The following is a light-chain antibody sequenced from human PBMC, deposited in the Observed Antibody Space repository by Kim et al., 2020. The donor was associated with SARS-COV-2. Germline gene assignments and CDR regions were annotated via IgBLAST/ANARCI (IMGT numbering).Light chain of an antibody. Sequence: VALGQTVRITCQGDSLRSYYATWYQQKPGQAPILVNYGKNNRPSGIPDRFSGSSSGNTASLTITGTQAGDEAEYYCNSRDSNDNVVFGGGTQLTVL. V-gene: IGLV3-19*01. CDR1: SLRSYY. CDR2: GKN. CDR3: NSRDSNDNVV. J-gene: IGLJ2*01.